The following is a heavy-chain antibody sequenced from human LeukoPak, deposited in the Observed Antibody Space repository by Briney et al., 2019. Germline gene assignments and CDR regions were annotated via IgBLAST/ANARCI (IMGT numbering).Heavy chain of an antibody. V-gene: IGHV3-73*01. D-gene: IGHD1-1*01. CDR1: GFTFGDST. Sequence: PGGSLRLSCAASGFTFGDSTMHWVRQASGKGLEWVGHIRNKARNYATEYAASLKGRFTISRDDSKDTAYLQVNSLKTEDTAVYYCVGDYNSSTGLKYWGQGTLVTVSS. CDR3: VGDYNSSTGLKY. J-gene: IGHJ4*02. CDR2: IRNKARNYAT.